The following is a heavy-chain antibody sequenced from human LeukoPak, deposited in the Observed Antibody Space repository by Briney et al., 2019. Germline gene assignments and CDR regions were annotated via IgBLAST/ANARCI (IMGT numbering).Heavy chain of an antibody. V-gene: IGHV3-23*01. CDR3: AKSLSVAGTGFDY. Sequence: GGSLRLSCAASGFTFSMYAMSWVRQAPGKGLEWVSAIISSGGSTYYADSVKGRFTISRDNSKNTLYLQMNSLRVEDTAVYYCAKSLSVAGTGFDYWGQGTLVTVSS. D-gene: IGHD6-19*01. J-gene: IGHJ4*02. CDR2: IISSGGST. CDR1: GFTFSMYA.